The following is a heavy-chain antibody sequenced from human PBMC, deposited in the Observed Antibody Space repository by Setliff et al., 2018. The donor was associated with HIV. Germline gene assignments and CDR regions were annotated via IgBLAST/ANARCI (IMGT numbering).Heavy chain of an antibody. V-gene: IGHV1-69*13. CDR3: ARPSDTAMVTVGYYYYGMDV. CDR2: IIPIFGIA. Sequence: GASVKVSCKASGGTFSSYAISWVRQAPGQGLEWMGGIIPIFGIANYAQKFQGRVTITADESTSTAYMELSSLRSEDTAVYYCARPSDTAMVTVGYYYYGMDVWGQGTTVTVSS. CDR1: GGTFSSYA. D-gene: IGHD5-18*01. J-gene: IGHJ6*02.